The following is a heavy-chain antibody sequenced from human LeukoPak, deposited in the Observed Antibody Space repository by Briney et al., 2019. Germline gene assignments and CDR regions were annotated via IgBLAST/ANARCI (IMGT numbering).Heavy chain of an antibody. J-gene: IGHJ6*02. V-gene: IGHV4-59*08. CDR1: GGSLTNYY. Sequence: PSETLSLTCTVSGGSLTNYYWTWLRQPPGKGLEWIGYLYYTGSTDYNPSLKSRVTISVDTSKTQFSLRLSSVTAADTAVYYCARHATIEAHYYYGMDVWGQGTTVTVSS. CDR3: ARHATIEAHYYYGMDV. D-gene: IGHD6-6*01. CDR2: LYYTGST.